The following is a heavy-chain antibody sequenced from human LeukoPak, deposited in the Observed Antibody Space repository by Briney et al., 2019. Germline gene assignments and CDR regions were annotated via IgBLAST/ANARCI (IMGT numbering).Heavy chain of an antibody. Sequence: QPGGSLVLSCAASGFTFSSYWMRWVRQAPGKGLEWVANIKQDGSEKNYVDSVKGRFTISRDNAKNSLYLQMNSLRAEDTAVYYCASGLELDYWGQGTLVTVSS. V-gene: IGHV3-7*03. CDR1: GFTFSSYW. CDR2: IKQDGSEK. J-gene: IGHJ4*02. CDR3: ASGLELDY.